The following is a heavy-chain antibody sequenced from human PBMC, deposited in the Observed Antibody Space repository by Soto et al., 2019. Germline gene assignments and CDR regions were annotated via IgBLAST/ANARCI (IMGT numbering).Heavy chain of an antibody. J-gene: IGHJ5*02. D-gene: IGHD2-21*02. V-gene: IGHV1-3*01. Sequence: KFQGRVTITRDTSASTAYMELSSLRSEDTAVYYCARDYGGNSGWFDPWGQGTLVTVSS. CDR3: ARDYGGNSGWFDP.